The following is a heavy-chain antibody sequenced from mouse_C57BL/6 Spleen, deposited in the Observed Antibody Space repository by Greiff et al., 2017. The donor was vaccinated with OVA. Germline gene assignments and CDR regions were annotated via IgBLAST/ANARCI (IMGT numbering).Heavy chain of an antibody. Sequence: QVQLQQPGAELVKPGASVKLSCKASGYTFTSYWMHWVKQRPGRGLEWIGRIDPNSGGTKYNEKFKSKATLTVDKPSSTAYMQLSSLTSEDSAVYYCARGVTTVVAKGYYAMDYWGQGTSVTVSS. J-gene: IGHJ4*01. D-gene: IGHD1-1*01. CDR3: ARGVTTVVAKGYYAMDY. V-gene: IGHV1-72*01. CDR2: IDPNSGGT. CDR1: GYTFTSYW.